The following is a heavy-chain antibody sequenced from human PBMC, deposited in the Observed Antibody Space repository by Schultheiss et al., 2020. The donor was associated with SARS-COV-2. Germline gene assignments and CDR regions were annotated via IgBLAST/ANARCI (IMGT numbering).Heavy chain of an antibody. D-gene: IGHD6-13*01. CDR3: ARGFETRQLGGKNWFDP. Sequence: SETLSLTCTVSGGPISSGGYYWSWIRQHPGKGLEWIGELNHSGSTNYNPSLKSRVTISVDTSKNQFSLKLSSVPAADTAVYYWARGFETRQLGGKNWFDPWGQGTLVTVSS. J-gene: IGHJ5*02. CDR1: GGPISSGGYY. CDR2: LNHSGST. V-gene: IGHV4-61*08.